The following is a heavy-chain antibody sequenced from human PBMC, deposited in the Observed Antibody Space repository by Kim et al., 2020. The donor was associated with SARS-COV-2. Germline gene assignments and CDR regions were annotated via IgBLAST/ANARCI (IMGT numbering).Heavy chain of an antibody. Sequence: GGSLRLSCAASGFTFSSYGMHWVRQAPGKGLEWVAVISYDGSNKYYADSVKGRFTISRDNSKNTLYLQMNSLRAEDTAVYYCAKDAGGLIPFDIWGQGTMVTVSS. CDR1: GFTFSSYG. D-gene: IGHD2-21*01. CDR2: ISYDGSNK. J-gene: IGHJ3*02. V-gene: IGHV3-30*18. CDR3: AKDAGGLIPFDI.